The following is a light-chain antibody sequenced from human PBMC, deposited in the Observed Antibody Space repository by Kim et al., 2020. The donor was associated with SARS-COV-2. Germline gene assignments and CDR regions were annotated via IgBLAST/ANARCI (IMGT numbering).Light chain of an antibody. CDR2: WAS. J-gene: IGKJ2*01. Sequence: TAPINCKSSQSILYRSNNTNYLAWYQQKPGQSPKLLIYWASTRESGVPDRFSGSGSGTDFTLTISSLQAEDVAIYYCQQYYSTPYTFGQGTKLEI. V-gene: IGKV4-1*01. CDR3: QQYYSTPYT. CDR1: QSILYRSNNTNY.